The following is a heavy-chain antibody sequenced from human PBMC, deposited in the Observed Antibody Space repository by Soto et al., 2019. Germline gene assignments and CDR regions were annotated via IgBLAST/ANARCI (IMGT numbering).Heavy chain of an antibody. D-gene: IGHD3-10*01. CDR2: MFDGGNT. Sequence: PSETLSLTCTVSGGSIINFYCSWSRQPPGQGLEWIGYMFDGGNTKYNPSLNTRVTISVDTSKNLCSLRLSSVTAADTAVYYCAADFFGSGSSHSGRYYYGMDVWGQGTTVTVSS. J-gene: IGHJ6*02. CDR1: GGSIINFY. CDR3: AADFFGSGSSHSGRYYYGMDV. V-gene: IGHV4-59*01.